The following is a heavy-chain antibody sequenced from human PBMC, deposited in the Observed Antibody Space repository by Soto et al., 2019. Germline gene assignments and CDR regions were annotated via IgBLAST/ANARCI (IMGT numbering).Heavy chain of an antibody. Sequence: QVQLVQSGNEVKKPGASVNVSCKASGYSFTRYGISWVRQAPGQGIEWMGWISGYNGKAKYAQKLQGRVSMTTDTATSTPYMELRSLGSDDTAVYYCAGEGDRPYYYYGMDVWGQGTTVTVSS. V-gene: IGHV1-18*01. CDR2: ISGYNGKA. D-gene: IGHD3-16*01. CDR3: AGEGDRPYYYYGMDV. CDR1: GYSFTRYG. J-gene: IGHJ6*02.